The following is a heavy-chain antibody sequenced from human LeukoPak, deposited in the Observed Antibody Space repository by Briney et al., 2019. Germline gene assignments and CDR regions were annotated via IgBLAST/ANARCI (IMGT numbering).Heavy chain of an antibody. J-gene: IGHJ6*03. V-gene: IGHV1-69*13. CDR3: ARPIHERSVTAAYYYMAV. CDR2: IIPVFGTA. Sequence: SVKVSCKASGGTFSSYAISWVRQAPGQGREWMGGIIPVFGTANYAQKFQGRVTITADESTSTAYMEPSSLRSEDTAVYYCARPIHERSVTAAYYYMAVWGKGTTVTVSS. D-gene: IGHD2-2*01. CDR1: GGTFSSYA.